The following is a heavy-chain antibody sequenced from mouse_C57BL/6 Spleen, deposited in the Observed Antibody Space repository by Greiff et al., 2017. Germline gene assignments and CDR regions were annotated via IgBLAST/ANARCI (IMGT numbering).Heavy chain of an antibody. Sequence: VKLMESGAELVRPGTSVKVSCKASGYAFTNYLIEWVKQRPGQGLEWIGVINPGSGGTNYNEKFKGKATLTADKSSSTAYMQLSSLTSEDSAVYFCARGGRYYFDYWGQGTTLTVSS. CDR3: ARGGRYYFDY. CDR2: INPGSGGT. V-gene: IGHV1-54*01. CDR1: GYAFTNYL. J-gene: IGHJ2*01.